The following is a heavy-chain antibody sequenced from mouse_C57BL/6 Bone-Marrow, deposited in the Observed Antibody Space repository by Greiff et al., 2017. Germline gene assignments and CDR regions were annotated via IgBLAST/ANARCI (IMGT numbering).Heavy chain of an antibody. CDR1: GYSFTDYN. V-gene: IGHV1-39*01. Sequence: VQLQQSGPELVKPGASVKISCKASGYSFTDYNMNWVKQSNGQSLEWIGVINPNYGTTRYNQKFKGKATLTVAKSASTAYMQLNSLTSEDSAVYYCARLAYYYGSSYWCFGVWGTGTTVTVSA. CDR2: INPNYGTT. CDR3: ARLAYYYGSSYWCFGV. D-gene: IGHD1-1*01. J-gene: IGHJ1*03.